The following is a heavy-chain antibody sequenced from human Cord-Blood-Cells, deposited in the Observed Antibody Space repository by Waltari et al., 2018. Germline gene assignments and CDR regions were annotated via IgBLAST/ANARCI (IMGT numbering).Heavy chain of an antibody. CDR2: ISSSGSTI. CDR1: GFTFSSYE. J-gene: IGHJ3*02. V-gene: IGHV3-48*03. D-gene: IGHD3-9*01. CDR3: AREARNFDWLYGAFDI. Sequence: EVQLVESGGGLVQPGGSLRLSCAASGFTFSSYEMNWVRQAPGKGLEWVSYISSSGSTIYYADSVKGRFTISRDNAKNSLYLQMNRLRAEDTAVYYCAREARNFDWLYGAFDIWGQGTMVTVSS.